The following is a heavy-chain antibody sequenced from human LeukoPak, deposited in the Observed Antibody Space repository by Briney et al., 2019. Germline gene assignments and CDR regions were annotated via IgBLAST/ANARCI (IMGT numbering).Heavy chain of an antibody. CDR2: ISGSGGST. D-gene: IGHD3-22*01. CDR1: GFTFSSYA. CDR3: AKDSGYYQPYFDY. V-gene: IGHV3-23*01. J-gene: IGHJ4*02. Sequence: SGGSLRLSCAASGFTFSSYAMSWVRQAPGKGLEWVSAISGSGGSTYYADSVKGRFTISRDNSKNTLYLQMNSLKAEDTAVYYCAKDSGYYQPYFDYWGQGTLVTVSS.